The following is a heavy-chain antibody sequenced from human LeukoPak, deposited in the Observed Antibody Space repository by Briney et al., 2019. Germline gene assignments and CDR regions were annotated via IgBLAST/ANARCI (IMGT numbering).Heavy chain of an antibody. Sequence: GGSLRLSCAASGFTFSSYAMSWVRQAPGKGLEWVSSISYSSTYIYYADSVKGRFTISRHNAKNSLYLQMNSLRAEDTAVYYCASWGRAAAGTPYWGQGTLVTVSS. CDR3: ASWGRAAAGTPY. D-gene: IGHD6-13*01. CDR1: GFTFSSYA. J-gene: IGHJ4*02. CDR2: ISYSSTYI. V-gene: IGHV3-21*01.